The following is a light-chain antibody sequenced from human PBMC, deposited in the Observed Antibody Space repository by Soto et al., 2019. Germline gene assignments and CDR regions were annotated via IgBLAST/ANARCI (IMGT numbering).Light chain of an antibody. CDR2: GAS. Sequence: EIVLTQSPGTLSLSPGERATLSCRASQSVSSSYLAWYQQKPGQAPRLLIYGASSRATGIPDRFSGSGSGTDFTLTISRLEPEDVAVYYCQRYGSSPRTFGQGTTVEIK. CDR1: QSVSSSY. J-gene: IGKJ1*01. V-gene: IGKV3-20*01. CDR3: QRYGSSPRT.